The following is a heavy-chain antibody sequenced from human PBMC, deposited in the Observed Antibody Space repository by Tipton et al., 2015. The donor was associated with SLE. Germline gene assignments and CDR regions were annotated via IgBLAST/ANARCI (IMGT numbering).Heavy chain of an antibody. V-gene: IGHV4-59*01. CDR2: IYYSGST. CDR1: GGSISSYY. Sequence: TLSLTCTVSGGSISSYYWSWIRQPPGKGLEWIGYIYYSGSTNYNPSLKSRVTISVDTSKNQFSLKLSSVTAADTAVYYCARGITMVRGVIIPLFDYWGQGTLVTVSS. CDR3: ARGITMVRGVIIPLFDY. J-gene: IGHJ4*02. D-gene: IGHD3-10*01.